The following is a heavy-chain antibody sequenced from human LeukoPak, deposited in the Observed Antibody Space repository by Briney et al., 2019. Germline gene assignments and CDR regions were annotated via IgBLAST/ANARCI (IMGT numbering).Heavy chain of an antibody. V-gene: IGHV3-11*01. CDR1: GFTFSDYY. CDR2: ISSSGSTI. Sequence: GGSLRLSCAASGFTFSDYYMSWIRQAPGKGLEWVSYISSSGSTIYYADSVKGQFTISRDNAKNSLYLQMNSLRAEDTAVYYCARVDVDTAMVYDYWGQGTLVTVSS. CDR3: ARVDVDTAMVYDY. J-gene: IGHJ4*02. D-gene: IGHD5-18*01.